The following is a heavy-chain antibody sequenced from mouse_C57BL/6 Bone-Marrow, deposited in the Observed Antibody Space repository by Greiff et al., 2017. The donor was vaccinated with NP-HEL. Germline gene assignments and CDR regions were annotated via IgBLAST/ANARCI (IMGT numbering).Heavy chain of an antibody. J-gene: IGHJ3*01. V-gene: IGHV1-55*01. CDR1: GYTFSSYW. Sequence: VQRKQPGAELVKPGASVKMSCKASGYTFSSYWITWVKQRPGQGLEWIGDIYPGSGSTNYNEKFKSKATLTVDTSSSTAYMQLSSLTSEDSAVYYCARGHGAYWGQGTLVTVSA. CDR3: ARGHGAY. CDR2: IYPGSGST.